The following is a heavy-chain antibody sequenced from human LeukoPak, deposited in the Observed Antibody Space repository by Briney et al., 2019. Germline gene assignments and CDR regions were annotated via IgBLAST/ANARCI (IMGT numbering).Heavy chain of an antibody. Sequence: ASVKVSCKASGYTFTGYYMHWVRQAPGQGLEWMGWINPNSGGTNYAQKFQGRVTMTRDTSISTAYMELSRLRSDDTAVYYCARDRSYDFWSGYYDSWFDPWGQGTLVTVSS. CDR1: GYTFTGYY. CDR3: ARDRSYDFWSGYYDSWFDP. D-gene: IGHD3-3*01. CDR2: INPNSGGT. V-gene: IGHV1-2*02. J-gene: IGHJ5*02.